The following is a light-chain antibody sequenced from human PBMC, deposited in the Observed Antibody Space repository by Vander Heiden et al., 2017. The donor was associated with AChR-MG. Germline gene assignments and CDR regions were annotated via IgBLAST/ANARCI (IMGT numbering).Light chain of an antibody. J-gene: IGLJ2*01. CDR1: KLGDKY. CDR3: QAWDSSTVV. CDR2: QDS. Sequence: SYELTQPPSVSVSPGQTASITCSGDKLGDKYAWWYQQKPGQSPVQVIYQDSKRPSGIPERFSGSNSGNTATLTISGTQAMDEADYYCQAWDSSTVVFGGGTKLTGL. V-gene: IGLV3-1*01.